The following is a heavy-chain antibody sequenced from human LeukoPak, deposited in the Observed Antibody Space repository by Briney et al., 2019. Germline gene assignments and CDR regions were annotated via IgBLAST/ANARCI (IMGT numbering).Heavy chain of an antibody. V-gene: IGHV3-66*01. D-gene: IGHD3-10*01. CDR3: AKDKSSGFDP. J-gene: IGHJ5*02. Sequence: GGSLRLSCAASEFSVGSNYMTWVRQAPGKGLEWVSLIYSGGSTYYADSVKGRFTISRDNSKNTLYLQMNSLRAEDTAVYYCAKDKSSGFDPWGQGTLVTVSS. CDR1: EFSVGSNY. CDR2: IYSGGST.